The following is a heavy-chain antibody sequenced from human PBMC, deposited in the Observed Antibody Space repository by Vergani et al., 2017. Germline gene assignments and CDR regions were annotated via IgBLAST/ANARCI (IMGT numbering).Heavy chain of an antibody. CDR1: GFTFSNAW. Sequence: EVQLVESGGGLVMPGGSLRLSCAASGFTFSNAWMSWVRQAPGKGLEWVGRIKSKTDGGTTDYAAPVKGRFTISRDDSKNTLYLQMNSLKTEDTAVYYCTTAPQYYYDSSGYSRPFDYWGQGTLVTVSS. V-gene: IGHV3-15*01. D-gene: IGHD3-22*01. CDR2: IKSKTDGGTT. CDR3: TTAPQYYYDSSGYSRPFDY. J-gene: IGHJ4*02.